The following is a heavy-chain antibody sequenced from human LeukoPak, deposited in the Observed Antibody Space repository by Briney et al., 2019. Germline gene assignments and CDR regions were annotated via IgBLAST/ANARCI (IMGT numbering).Heavy chain of an antibody. V-gene: IGHV4-59*01. Sequence: SGTLSLTCTVSGGSINHYYWSWIRQPPGKGLEWIGYGYYIESTNYNPSLKSRVTISVDTSRNRFSLKLSSVTAADTAVYYCASGGVMLDYWGQGTLVTVSS. CDR2: GYYIEST. CDR1: GGSINHYY. D-gene: IGHD2-8*01. J-gene: IGHJ4*02. CDR3: ASGGVMLDY.